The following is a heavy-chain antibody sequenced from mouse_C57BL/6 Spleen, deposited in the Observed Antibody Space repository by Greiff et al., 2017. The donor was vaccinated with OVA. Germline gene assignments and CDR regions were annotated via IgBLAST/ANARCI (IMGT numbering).Heavy chain of an antibody. D-gene: IGHD2-4*01. V-gene: IGHV5-6*02. CDR1: GFTFSSYG. CDR3: ARHNDYDDYFDY. CDR2: ISSGGSYT. J-gene: IGHJ2*01. Sequence: DVMLVESGGDLVKPGGSLKLSCAASGFTFSSYGMSWVRQTPDKRLEWVATISSGGSYTYYPDSVKGRFTISRDNAKNTLYLQMSSLKSEDTAMYYCARHNDYDDYFDYWGQGTTLTVSS.